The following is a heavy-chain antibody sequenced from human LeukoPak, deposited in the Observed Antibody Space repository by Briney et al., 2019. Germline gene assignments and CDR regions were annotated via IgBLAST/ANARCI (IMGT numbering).Heavy chain of an antibody. CDR2: ISYDGSNK. J-gene: IGHJ4*02. D-gene: IGHD6-19*01. CDR3: ASHTNSGWYPIDY. CDR1: GFTFSSYA. V-gene: IGHV3-30*04. Sequence: PGGSLRLSCAASGFTFSSYAMHWVRQAPGKGLGWVAVISYDGSNKYYADSVKGRFTISRDNSKNTLYLQMNSLRAEDTAVYYCASHTNSGWYPIDYWGQGTLVTVSS.